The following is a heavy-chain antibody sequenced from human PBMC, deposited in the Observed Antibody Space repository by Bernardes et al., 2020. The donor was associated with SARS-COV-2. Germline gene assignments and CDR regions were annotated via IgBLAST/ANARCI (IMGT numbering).Heavy chain of an antibody. CDR2: IRSKANSYAT. CDR1: GFTFSGSA. D-gene: IGHD2-2*01. V-gene: IGHV3-73*01. CDR3: TSGYCSSTSCYEVNWFDP. J-gene: IGHJ5*02. Sequence: GGSLRLSCAASGFTFSGSAMHWVRQASGKGLEWVGRIRSKANSYATAYAASVKGRFTISRDDSKNTAYLQMNSLKTEDTAVYYCTSGYCSSTSCYEVNWFDPWGQGTLVTVSS.